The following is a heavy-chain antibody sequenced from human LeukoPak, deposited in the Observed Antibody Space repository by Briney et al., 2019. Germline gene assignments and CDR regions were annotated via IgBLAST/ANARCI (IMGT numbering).Heavy chain of an antibody. D-gene: IGHD2-2*01. Sequence: SGGSLRLSCAASGFTFSSYWMSWVRQAPGKGLEWVANIKKDGTEKKYVDSVKGRFTISRDNAKNSLYLQMNSLRAEDTAVYYCAKDEWDIVVVPASILDYWGQGTLVTVSS. CDR1: GFTFSSYW. CDR3: AKDEWDIVVVPASILDY. V-gene: IGHV3-7*03. J-gene: IGHJ4*02. CDR2: IKKDGTEK.